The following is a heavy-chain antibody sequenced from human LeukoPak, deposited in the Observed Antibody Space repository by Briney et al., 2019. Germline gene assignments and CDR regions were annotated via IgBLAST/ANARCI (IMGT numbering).Heavy chain of an antibody. CDR1: GFTFSSYA. Sequence: QAGGSLRLSCAASGFTFSSYAMSWVRQAPGKGLEWVSAISGSGGSPYYADSVKGRFTISRDNSKNTLYLQAHSPRAEDTAVYYCAKDSGVGPTGKYFGYWGQGTLVTVSS. J-gene: IGHJ4*02. V-gene: IGHV3-23*01. D-gene: IGHD1-26*01. CDR2: ISGSGGSP. CDR3: AKDSGVGPTGKYFGY.